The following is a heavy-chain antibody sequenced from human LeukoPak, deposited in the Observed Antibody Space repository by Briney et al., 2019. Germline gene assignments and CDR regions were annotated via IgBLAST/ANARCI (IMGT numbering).Heavy chain of an antibody. CDR1: GASFSAYY. D-gene: IGHD3-22*01. V-gene: IGHV4-34*01. Sequence: SETLSLTCAVYGASFSAYYWSWIRQPPGKGLEWSGEINHSGSTNYNPSLKSRVTISVDTSKNQFSLKLSSVTAADTAVYYCARGRHYYDSSGYYYNYWGQGTLVTVSS. CDR2: INHSGST. J-gene: IGHJ4*02. CDR3: ARGRHYYDSSGYYYNY.